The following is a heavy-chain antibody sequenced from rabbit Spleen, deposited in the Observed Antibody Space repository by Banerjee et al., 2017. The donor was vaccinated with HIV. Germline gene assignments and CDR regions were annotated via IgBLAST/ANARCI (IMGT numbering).Heavy chain of an antibody. CDR1: GVSFSNNQY. Sequence: QSLEESGGDLVKPGASLTLTCTASGVSFSNNQYMCWVRQAPGKGLEWIACIDSGSSGFTYFASWAKGRFTISKTSSTTVTLQMTSLTGADTATYFCARDSAGREDFNLWGPGTLVTVS. CDR3: ARDSAGREDFNL. CDR2: IDSGSSGFT. V-gene: IGHV1S40*01. D-gene: IGHD4-2*01. J-gene: IGHJ4*01.